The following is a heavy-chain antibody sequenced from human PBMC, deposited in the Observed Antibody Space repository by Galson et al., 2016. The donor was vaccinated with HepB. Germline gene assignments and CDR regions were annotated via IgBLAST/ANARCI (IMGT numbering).Heavy chain of an antibody. Sequence: SVKVSCKASGDTFTGYYIHWVRQAPGQGLEWMAWLSANSGATNYAQKFQGWVTMARDTSISTAYMELTSLTSDATAIYYCATSTGYRSGWGAFDIWGQGTMVTVSS. CDR2: LSANSGAT. V-gene: IGHV1-2*04. CDR3: ATSTGYRSGWGAFDI. D-gene: IGHD6-25*01. CDR1: GDTFTGYY. J-gene: IGHJ3*02.